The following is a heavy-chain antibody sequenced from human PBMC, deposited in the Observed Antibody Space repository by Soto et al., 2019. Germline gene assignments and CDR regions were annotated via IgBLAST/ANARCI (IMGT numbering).Heavy chain of an antibody. CDR1: GFTFSTSW. CDR2: MKGDGSKE. CDR3: ARDLNYGVSTVYYDVFDT. J-gene: IGHJ3*02. D-gene: IGHD4-17*01. V-gene: IGHV3-7*01. Sequence: VQLVESGGGLVQPGGSLRLSCLASGFTFSTSWMTWVRQAPGKGLEWVANMKGDGSKETYVDSVKGRFTISRDNAKNSLFLQMNSLRDEDTALYYCARDLNYGVSTVYYDVFDTWGQGTMVTVSP.